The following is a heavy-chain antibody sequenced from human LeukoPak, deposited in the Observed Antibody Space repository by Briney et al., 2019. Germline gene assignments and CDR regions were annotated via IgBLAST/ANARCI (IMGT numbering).Heavy chain of an antibody. J-gene: IGHJ4*02. CDR2: IQYDGSDK. CDR1: GFIFRNYG. D-gene: IGHD3-10*01. V-gene: IGHV3-30*02. CDR3: AKDPGATMVRGVII. Sequence: GESLKISCAASGFIFRNYGMHWVRQAPGKGLEWVAFIQYDGSDKFYADSVKGRFIISRDSSQNTLFLQMNSLRAEDTAVYYCAKDPGATMVRGVIIWGQGTLVAVSS.